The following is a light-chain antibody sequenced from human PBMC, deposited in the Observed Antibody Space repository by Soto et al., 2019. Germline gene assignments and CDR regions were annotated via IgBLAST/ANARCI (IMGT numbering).Light chain of an antibody. CDR1: SSDIGGYNY. Sequence: QSALTQPASVSGSPGQSITISCTGTSSDIGGYNYVSWYQQYPGKAPRLLIYAVSNRPSGVSDRFSGSKYGNTASLTISGLQAEDEAHYYCCSYGGRILVIFGEGTKLTVL. V-gene: IGLV2-14*01. CDR3: CSYGGRILVI. CDR2: AVS. J-gene: IGLJ2*01.